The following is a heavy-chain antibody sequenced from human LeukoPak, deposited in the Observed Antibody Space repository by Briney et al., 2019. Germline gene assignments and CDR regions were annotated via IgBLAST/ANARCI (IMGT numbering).Heavy chain of an antibody. CDR2: ICHDGSNQ. J-gene: IGHJ4*02. D-gene: IGHD4-17*01. CDR3: ANVASVGYGDEGSFFDF. CDR1: GFTFSRNV. Sequence: GGSLRLSCAASGFTFSRNVMHWGRQAPGKGQEGVAVICHDGSNQYYADSVKGRFSIAREDSQNTLYIQMNSRRAEDTAVHYCANVASVGYGDEGSFFDFWGQGTLVTVSS. V-gene: IGHV3-33*06.